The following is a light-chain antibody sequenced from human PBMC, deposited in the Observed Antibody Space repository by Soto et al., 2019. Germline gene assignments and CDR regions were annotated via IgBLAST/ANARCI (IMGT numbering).Light chain of an antibody. CDR1: QNVAHF. CDR2: ATS. V-gene: IGKV1-39*01. Sequence: DIQMTHSPSSRSASVGDRVTITCLASQNVAHFLNWYQQKPGKAPKLLIYATSSLHSGVPSRFSGSGFGTEFTLTISSLQPDDFATYCCQQYDSYSLTFGQGTKVDI. CDR3: QQYDSYSLT. J-gene: IGKJ1*01.